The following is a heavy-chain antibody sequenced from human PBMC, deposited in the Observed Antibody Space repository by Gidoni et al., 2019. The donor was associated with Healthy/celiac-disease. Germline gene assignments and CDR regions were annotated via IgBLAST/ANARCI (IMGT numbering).Heavy chain of an antibody. D-gene: IGHD3-22*01. Sequence: EVQMVESGGGLVKPGGSLRLSCAASGFTFSTYSMNWVRQAPGKGLEWVSSISSSGSYIFYAHSVKGRFTISRDNAKNSLYLQMNSLRAEDTAVYYCAGDRDFYDRSGYYRYYYYGMDVWGQGTTVTVSS. CDR2: ISSSGSYI. CDR3: AGDRDFYDRSGYYRYYYYGMDV. J-gene: IGHJ6*02. V-gene: IGHV3-21*01. CDR1: GFTFSTYS.